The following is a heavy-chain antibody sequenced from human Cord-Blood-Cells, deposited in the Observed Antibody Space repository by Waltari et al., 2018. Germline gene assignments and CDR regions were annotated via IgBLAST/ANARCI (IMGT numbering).Heavy chain of an antibody. Sequence: QVQLQQWGVAGLKPSETLSLTGAVYGGSFSGYYWSWIRQPQGKGLEWLREINHSGSTNYNPSLKGRVTISVDASKSQFSLKLRSVTAADTAVYYCARSAAMGVFDYWGQGTLVTVSS. V-gene: IGHV4-34*01. D-gene: IGHD2-2*01. CDR1: GGSFSGYY. CDR3: ARSAAMGVFDY. J-gene: IGHJ4*02. CDR2: INHSGST.